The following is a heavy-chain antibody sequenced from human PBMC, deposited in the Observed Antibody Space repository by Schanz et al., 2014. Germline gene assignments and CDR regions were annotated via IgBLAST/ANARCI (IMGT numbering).Heavy chain of an antibody. J-gene: IGHJ4*02. D-gene: IGHD6-13*01. CDR1: GITLSGYG. CDR3: AKEKEELAADDSFFDY. Sequence: QVQLVESGGGVVQPGRSLRLSCAASGITLSGYGLHWVRQAPGKGLEWVGFISFDGRNTGYAHSVKGRFTISRDNSKNTVNLQMNSLRAEDTAVYYCAKEKEELAADDSFFDYWGQGTLVTVSS. V-gene: IGHV3-30*18. CDR2: ISFDGRNT.